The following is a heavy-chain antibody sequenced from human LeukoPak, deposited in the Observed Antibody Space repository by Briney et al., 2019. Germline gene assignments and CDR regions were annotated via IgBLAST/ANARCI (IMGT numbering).Heavy chain of an antibody. J-gene: IGHJ4*02. D-gene: IGHD2-21*01. Sequence: GGSLRLSCTASGFTFSSYHTNWVRQAPGKGLEWVSSISRNSEDIYYADSVKGRFTISRDNAKNSLYLQMNSLRVEDTAIYYCARGLCGGDCYDYWGQGTLVTVSS. CDR2: ISRNSEDI. CDR3: ARGLCGGDCYDY. CDR1: GFTFSSYH. V-gene: IGHV3-21*01.